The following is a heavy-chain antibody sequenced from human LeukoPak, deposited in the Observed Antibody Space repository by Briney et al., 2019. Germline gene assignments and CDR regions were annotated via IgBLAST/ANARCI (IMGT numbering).Heavy chain of an antibody. J-gene: IGHJ5*02. CDR1: GFTFSSYS. D-gene: IGHD2-21*02. CDR3: ARDGGDSGFDP. V-gene: IGHV3-21*01. CDR2: ITTSSSYI. Sequence: GGSLRLSCAASGFTFSSYSMNWVRQAPGKGLEWVSSITTSSSYIYYADSVKGRFTVSRDNAKNSLYLQMNSLRAEDTAVYYCARDGGDSGFDPWGQGTLVTVSS.